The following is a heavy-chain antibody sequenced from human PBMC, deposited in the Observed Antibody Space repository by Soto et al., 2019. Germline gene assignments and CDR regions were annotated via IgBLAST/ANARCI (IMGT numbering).Heavy chain of an antibody. Sequence: QVQLQESGPGLMKPSQTLSLTCTVSGGSITSSGYYWSWIRQHPGEGLEWIGFTSNSGSTSYNPSLKSRVTISVDTSSNQFSPNLKSVTAADTAVYYCARGGGSTKVDYWGQGTLVTVSP. V-gene: IGHV4-31*03. CDR3: ARGGGSTKVDY. CDR1: GGSITSSGYY. J-gene: IGHJ4*02. D-gene: IGHD2-2*01. CDR2: TSNSGST.